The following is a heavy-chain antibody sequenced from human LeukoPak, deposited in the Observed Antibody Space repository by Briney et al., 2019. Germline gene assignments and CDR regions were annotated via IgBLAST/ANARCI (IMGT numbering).Heavy chain of an antibody. D-gene: IGHD2-8*01. CDR3: AKAYCTNGVCPPGYFDY. CDR1: GFNFNSYG. J-gene: IGHJ4*02. CDR2: ISGSGGST. Sequence: PGRSLRLSCAASGFNFNSYGMHWVRQAPGKGLEWVSAISGSGGSTYYADSVKGRFTISRDNSKNTLYLQMNSLRAEDTAVYYCAKAYCTNGVCPPGYFDYWGQGTLVTVSS. V-gene: IGHV3-23*01.